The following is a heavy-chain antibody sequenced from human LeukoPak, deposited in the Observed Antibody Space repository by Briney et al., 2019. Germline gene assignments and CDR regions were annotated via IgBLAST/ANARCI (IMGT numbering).Heavy chain of an antibody. CDR1: GFSLSTSGVG. J-gene: IGHJ4*02. CDR3: AHRHRMPHFDY. CDR2: IYWNDDK. V-gene: IGHV2-5*01. Sequence: SGPTLVKPTQTLTLTCTFSGFSLSTSGVGVGWIRQPPGTALEWLALIYWNDDKRYSPSLKSRLTITKDTSKNQVVLTMTNMDPVDTATYYCAHRHRMPHFDYWGQGTLVTVSS. D-gene: IGHD2-15*01.